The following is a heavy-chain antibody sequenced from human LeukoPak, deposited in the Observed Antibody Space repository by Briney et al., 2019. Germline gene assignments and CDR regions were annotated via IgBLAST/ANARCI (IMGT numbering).Heavy chain of an antibody. CDR3: ARGGSRSRRGDDAFDI. D-gene: IGHD3-10*01. CDR2: ISAYNGNT. V-gene: IGHV1-18*01. CDR1: GYTFTNYA. J-gene: IGHJ3*02. Sequence: ASVKVSCKASGYTFTNYAMNWVRQAPGQGLEWMGWISAYNGNTELAQKFQGRVTLATDASTSTAYVELRSLTSDDTAVYFCARGGSRSRRGDDAFDIWGHGTMVTVSS.